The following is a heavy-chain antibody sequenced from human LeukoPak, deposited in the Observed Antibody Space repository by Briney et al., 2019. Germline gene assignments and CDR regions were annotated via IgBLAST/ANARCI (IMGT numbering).Heavy chain of an antibody. CDR2: INPSGGSI. Sequence: GASVKVSCKASGYTFTSYYMHCVRQAPGQGLEWMGIINPSGGSISYAQTFQGRVTMTRDTSTSTVYMELSSLRSEDTAVYYCARRMGEYYYDSSGYYYPNSDAFDIWGQGTMVTVSS. J-gene: IGHJ3*02. CDR3: ARRMGEYYYDSSGYYYPNSDAFDI. CDR1: GYTFTSYY. D-gene: IGHD3-22*01. V-gene: IGHV1-46*03.